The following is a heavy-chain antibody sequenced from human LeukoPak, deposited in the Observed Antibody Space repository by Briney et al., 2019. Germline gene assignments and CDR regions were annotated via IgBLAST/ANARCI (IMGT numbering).Heavy chain of an antibody. CDR3: ASSLNYDYVWGSYRHFDY. V-gene: IGHV1-69*04. CDR1: GGTFSSYA. J-gene: IGHJ4*02. CDR2: IIPILGIA. D-gene: IGHD3-16*02. Sequence: SVKVSCKASGGTFSSYAISWVRQAPGQGLEWTGRIIPILGIANYAQKFQGRVTITADKSTSTAYMELSSLRSEDTAVYYCASSLNYDYVWGSYRHFDYWGQGTLVTVSS.